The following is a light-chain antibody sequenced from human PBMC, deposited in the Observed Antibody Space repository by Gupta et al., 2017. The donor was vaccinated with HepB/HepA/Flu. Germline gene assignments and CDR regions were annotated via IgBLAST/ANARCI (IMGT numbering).Light chain of an antibody. Sequence: DIQLTSSPSSLSASVGDRVTITCRASQSISSYLNWYQQKPGIAPELLIYAASTLQTGVPSRFSGSGSGTDFTLTVSSLQPEDFATYYCQETYDTPRTFGGGTKVEIK. CDR3: QETYDTPRT. CDR2: AAS. J-gene: IGKJ4*01. V-gene: IGKV1-39*01. CDR1: QSISSY.